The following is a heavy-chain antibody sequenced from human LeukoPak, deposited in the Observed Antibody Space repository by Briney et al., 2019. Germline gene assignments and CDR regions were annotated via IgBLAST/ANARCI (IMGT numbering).Heavy chain of an antibody. CDR3: ARDDRYGDFHYFDY. CDR1: GFTFSSYG. J-gene: IGHJ4*02. CDR2: ISYDGSNK. Sequence: PGGSLRLSCAASGFTFSSYGMHWVRQAPAKGREWVAVISYDGSNKYYADSAKGRFTISRDNSKNTLYLQMNSLRAEDTAVYYCARDDRYGDFHYFDYWGQGSLVTVSS. D-gene: IGHD4-17*01. V-gene: IGHV3-30*03.